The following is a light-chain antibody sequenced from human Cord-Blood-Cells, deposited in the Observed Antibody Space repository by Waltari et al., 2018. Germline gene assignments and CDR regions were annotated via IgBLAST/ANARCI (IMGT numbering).Light chain of an antibody. CDR3: CSYAGSYTLV. CDR1: SSDVGGYNY. Sequence: QSALTQPRSVSGSPGQSVTISCTGTSSDVGGYNYVSCYQQHPRKAPKLMIYDVSKRPSAVPDRFSASTSVNTASLTISGLQAEDEADYYCCSYAGSYTLVFGGGTKLTVL. J-gene: IGLJ2*01. V-gene: IGLV2-11*01. CDR2: DVS.